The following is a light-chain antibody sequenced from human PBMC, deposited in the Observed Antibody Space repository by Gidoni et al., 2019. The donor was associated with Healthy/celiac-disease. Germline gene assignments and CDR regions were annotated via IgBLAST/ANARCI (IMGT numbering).Light chain of an antibody. Sequence: QSVRPQPPSASGTPGPRVTISCSGSSSNIGSNYVYWYQQLPGTAPKLLIYRNNQRPSGVPDRFSGSKSGTSASLAISGLRSEDEADYYCAAWDDSLSAWVFGGGTKLTVL. CDR2: RNN. J-gene: IGLJ3*02. CDR3: AAWDDSLSAWV. V-gene: IGLV1-47*01. CDR1: SSNIGSNY.